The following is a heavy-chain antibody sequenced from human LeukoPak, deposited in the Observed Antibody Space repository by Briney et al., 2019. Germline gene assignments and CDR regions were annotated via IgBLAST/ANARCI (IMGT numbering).Heavy chain of an antibody. CDR3: ASGYSSSWYAELPDAFDI. D-gene: IGHD6-13*01. V-gene: IGHV4-34*01. J-gene: IGHJ3*02. Sequence: SETLSLTCTVSGGSISSYYWSWIRQPPGKGLEWIGEINHSGSTNYNPSLKSRVTISVDTSKNQFSLKLSSVTAADTAVYYCASGYSSSWYAELPDAFDIWGQGTMVTVSS. CDR1: GGSISSYY. CDR2: INHSGST.